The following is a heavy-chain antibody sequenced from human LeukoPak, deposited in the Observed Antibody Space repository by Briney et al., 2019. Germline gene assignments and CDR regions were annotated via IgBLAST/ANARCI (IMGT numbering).Heavy chain of an antibody. J-gene: IGHJ5*02. V-gene: IGHV4-38-2*02. CDR1: GYSISSGYY. CDR2: INHSGST. CDR3: ARGKLQAAAGRPWFDP. D-gene: IGHD6-13*01. Sequence: SETLSLTCTVSGYSISSGYYWGWIRQPPGKGLEWIGSINHSGSTNYNPSLKSRVTISVDTSKNQFSLRLSSVTAADTAVYYCARGKLQAAAGRPWFDPWGQGTLVTVSS.